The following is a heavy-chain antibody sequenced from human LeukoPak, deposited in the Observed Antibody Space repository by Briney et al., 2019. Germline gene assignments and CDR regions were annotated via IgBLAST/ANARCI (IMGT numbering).Heavy chain of an antibody. CDR1: GFTFSSYW. J-gene: IGHJ4*02. Sequence: PGGSLRLSCAASGFTFSSYWMSWVRQAPGKGLEWVANIKQDGSEKYYVDSVKGRFTISRDNAKNSLYLQMNSLRAEDTAVYYCARRFRVGATEGGNYFDYWGQGTLVTVSS. CDR3: ARRFRVGATEGGNYFDY. V-gene: IGHV3-7*01. D-gene: IGHD1-26*01. CDR2: IKQDGSEK.